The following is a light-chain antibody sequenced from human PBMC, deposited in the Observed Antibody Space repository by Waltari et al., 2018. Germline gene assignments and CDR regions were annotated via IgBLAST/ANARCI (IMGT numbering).Light chain of an antibody. V-gene: IGKV3-11*01. CDR2: EVS. CDR3: QQRNKWPVT. CDR1: QSVANN. Sequence: DIVLTQSPATLSLPPGERATLSCRASQSVANNLAWYQQKPGQAPRLLIYEVSNRATDIPARFSGSGFATDFTLTISDLKPEDIAVYYCQQRNKWPVTFGGGTKVEIK. J-gene: IGKJ4*01.